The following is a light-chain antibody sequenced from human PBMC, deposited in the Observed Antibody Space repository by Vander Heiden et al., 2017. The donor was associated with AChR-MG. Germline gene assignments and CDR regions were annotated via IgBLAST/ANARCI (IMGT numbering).Light chain of an antibody. V-gene: IGKV1-39*01. CDR1: ENIGRY. Sequence: SQTTQSPSSLSASIGDRVTITCRTSENIGRYLNWYQQKPGQAPQLLIHTASRLHSGVPSRFSGSGSGTDFTLTISSLQPDDLATYYCQQSYSPPWTFAQGTKVDIK. J-gene: IGKJ1*01. CDR3: QQSYSPPWT. CDR2: TAS.